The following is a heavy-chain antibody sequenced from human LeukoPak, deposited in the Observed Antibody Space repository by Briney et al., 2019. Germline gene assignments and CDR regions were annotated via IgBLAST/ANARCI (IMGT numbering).Heavy chain of an antibody. V-gene: IGHV1-24*01. CDR2: FDPEDGET. CDR3: ARAVILWFGELIAFDI. J-gene: IGHJ3*02. Sequence: GASVKVSCKVSGYTLTELSMHWVRQAPGKGLEWMGGFDPEDGETIYAQKFQGRVTMTRNTSISTAYMELSSLRSEDTAVYYCARAVILWFGELIAFDIWGQGTMVTVSS. D-gene: IGHD3-10*01. CDR1: GYTLTELS.